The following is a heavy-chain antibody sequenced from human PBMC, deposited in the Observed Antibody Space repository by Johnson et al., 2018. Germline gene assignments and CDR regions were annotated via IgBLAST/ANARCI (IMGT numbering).Heavy chain of an antibody. CDR1: GFTFDDYA. V-gene: IGHV3-9*01. CDR2: ISWNSGSI. Sequence: EVQLVESGGGLVQPGRSLRLSCAASGFTFDDYAMHWVRQAPGKGLEWVSGISWNSGSIGYADSVKGRFTISSEKAKNSLYLHMNSLGSEDTAWYYCARSGSSGDLDAFDIWGQGTMVTVSS. J-gene: IGHJ3*02. CDR3: ARSGSSGDLDAFDI. D-gene: IGHD3-22*01.